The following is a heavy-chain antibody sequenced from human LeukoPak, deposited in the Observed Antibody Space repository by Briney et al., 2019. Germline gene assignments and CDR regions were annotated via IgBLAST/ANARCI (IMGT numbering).Heavy chain of an antibody. CDR3: ARDWAVGDPNTFDI. V-gene: IGHV3-21*01. Sequence: RPGGPLRLCCAASGFTISSYSMNWVRQAPGEEVEWGSWIISSSRNINYKDSVKGRFTISRDNARNSLYLHLNCLSAEDTAVYYCARDWAVGDPNTFDISGQGRTVTASS. CDR2: IISSSRNI. D-gene: IGHD2-21*02. J-gene: IGHJ3*02. CDR1: GFTISSYS.